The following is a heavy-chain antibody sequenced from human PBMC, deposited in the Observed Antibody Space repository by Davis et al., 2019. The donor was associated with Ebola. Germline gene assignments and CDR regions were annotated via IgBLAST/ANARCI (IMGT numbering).Heavy chain of an antibody. CDR1: GFTFSSYS. CDR2: ISSSSSYI. V-gene: IGHV3-21*01. D-gene: IGHD2-21*01. Sequence: GESLKISCAASGFTFSSYSMNWVRQAPGKGLEWVSSISSSSSYIYYADSVKGRFTISRDNAKNSLYLQMNSLRAEDTAVYYCAREDETWIADYWGQGTLVTVSS. J-gene: IGHJ4*02. CDR3: AREDETWIADY.